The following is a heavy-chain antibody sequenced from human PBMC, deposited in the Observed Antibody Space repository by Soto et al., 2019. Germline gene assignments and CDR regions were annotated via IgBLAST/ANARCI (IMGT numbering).Heavy chain of an antibody. CDR1: GFIFSKYA. J-gene: IGHJ4*02. CDR2: MPYDGSNE. D-gene: IGHD4-17*01. V-gene: IGHV3-30-3*01. CDR3: VREDYGEYYFDY. Sequence: PGGSLRLSCAASGFIFSKYAMHWVRQAPGKGLEWVAVMPYDGSNEYYADSVKGRFTISRDNSKNTLYLQMNSLRVEDTAVYSCVREDYGEYYFDYWGQGTLVTVSS.